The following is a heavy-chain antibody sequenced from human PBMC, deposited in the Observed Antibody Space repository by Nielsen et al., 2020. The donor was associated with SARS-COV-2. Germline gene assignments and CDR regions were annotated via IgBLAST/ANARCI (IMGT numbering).Heavy chain of an antibody. D-gene: IGHD2-21*02. CDR1: GYTFTSYG. CDR2: IIPIFGTA. Sequence: SVKVSCKASGYTFTSYGISWVRQAPGQGLEWMGGIIPIFGTANYAQKFQGRVTITADESTSTAYMELSSLRSEDTAVYYCANLAYCGGDCYSYFDYWGQGTLVTVSS. V-gene: IGHV1-69*13. J-gene: IGHJ4*02. CDR3: ANLAYCGGDCYSYFDY.